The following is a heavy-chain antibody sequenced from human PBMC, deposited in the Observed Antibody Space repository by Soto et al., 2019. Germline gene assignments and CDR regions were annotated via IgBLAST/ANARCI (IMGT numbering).Heavy chain of an antibody. CDR3: AKGGRQWLVTSDFNY. CDR1: GFTFSDYA. D-gene: IGHD6-19*01. J-gene: IGHJ4*02. CDR2: VSHDGRNT. V-gene: IGHV3-30*18. Sequence: VQLVESGGGVVQPGRSLRLSCAASGFTFSDYAMHWVRQAPGKGLEWVAVVSHDGRNTHYADSVKGRFTITRDSSKNTVSLEMTSLRAEATAVYYCAKGGRQWLVTSDFNYWGQGALVTVSS.